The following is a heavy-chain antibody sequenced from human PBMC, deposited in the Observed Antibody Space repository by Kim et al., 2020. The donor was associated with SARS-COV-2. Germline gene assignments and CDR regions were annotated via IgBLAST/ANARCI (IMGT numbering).Heavy chain of an antibody. Sequence: SETLSLTCTVSGGSISSSSYYWGWIRQPPGKGLEWIGSIYYSGSTYYNPSLKSRVTISVDTSKNQFSLKLSSVTAADTAVYYCARILSGSYYPRAEYFQHWGQGTVGTVSS. CDR1: GGSISSSSYY. D-gene: IGHD1-26*01. CDR3: ARILSGSYYPRAEYFQH. CDR2: IYYSGST. J-gene: IGHJ1*01. V-gene: IGHV4-39*01.